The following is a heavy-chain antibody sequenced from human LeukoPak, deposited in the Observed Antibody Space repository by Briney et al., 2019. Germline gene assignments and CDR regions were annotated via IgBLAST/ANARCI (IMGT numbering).Heavy chain of an antibody. Sequence: SETLSLTCTVSGGSISSYYWSWIRQPAGKGLEWIERIYTSGSTNYNPSLKSRVTMSVDTSKNQFSLKLSSVTAADTAVYYCARDRYYYDSSGYYLFDYWGQGTLVTVSS. CDR1: GGSISSYY. CDR3: ARDRYYYDSSGYYLFDY. CDR2: IYTSGST. V-gene: IGHV4-4*07. D-gene: IGHD3-22*01. J-gene: IGHJ4*02.